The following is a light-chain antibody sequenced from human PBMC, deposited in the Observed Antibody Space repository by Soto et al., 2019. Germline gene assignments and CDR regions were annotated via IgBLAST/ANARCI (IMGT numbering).Light chain of an antibody. CDR2: AAS. Sequence: AIRMTQSPSSLSASTGDRVTITRRASQGISSYLAWYQQKPGKAPKLLIYAASTLQSGVPSRFSGSGSGTDFTLTISCLQSEDFATYYCQQYYSYPRTLGQGTKVEIK. CDR1: QGISSY. CDR3: QQYYSYPRT. J-gene: IGKJ1*01. V-gene: IGKV1-8*01.